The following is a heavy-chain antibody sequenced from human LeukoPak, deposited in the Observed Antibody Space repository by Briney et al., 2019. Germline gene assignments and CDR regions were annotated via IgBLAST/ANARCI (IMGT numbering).Heavy chain of an antibody. CDR1: GFTFSDYY. CDR3: ARDPRRITPLVDYFAY. Sequence: GGSLRLSCAASGFTFSDYYMSWSRQAPGKGLEWGSYISSSGSTMFYADSVKGRFTISRDNAKNSLYLQMNSLRAEDTAVYYCARDPRRITPLVDYFAYWGQGTLVTVSS. CDR2: ISSSGSTM. V-gene: IGHV3-11*01. J-gene: IGHJ4*02. D-gene: IGHD1-14*01.